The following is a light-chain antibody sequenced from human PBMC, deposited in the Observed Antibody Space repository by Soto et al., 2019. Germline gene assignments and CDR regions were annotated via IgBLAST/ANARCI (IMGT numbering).Light chain of an antibody. V-gene: IGLV1-40*01. J-gene: IGLJ2*01. CDR2: DTT. CDR3: QSFDSSRIGLL. Sequence: QSVLTQPPSVTGAPGQRVTISCTGSHSDIGAGYGVHWYQQFPHSAPKLLIYDTTNRPSGVPDRFSGSRSGTSASLAITGLQAEDGADYYCQSFDSSRIGLLFGGGTKLTVL. CDR1: HSDIGAGYG.